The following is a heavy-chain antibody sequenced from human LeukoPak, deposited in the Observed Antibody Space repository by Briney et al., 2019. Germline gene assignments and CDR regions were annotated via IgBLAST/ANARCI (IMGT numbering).Heavy chain of an antibody. CDR3: AKDDGYSGSYSLSY. Sequence: GGSLRLSCAASGFTFSSYGMSWVRQAPGKGLEWVSAISGSAVSTYYADSGKGRFTISRDNSKNTLELQMNSLRAEDTALYYCAKDDGYSGSYSLSYWGKGTTVTVSS. V-gene: IGHV3-23*01. CDR2: ISGSAVST. CDR1: GFTFSSYG. D-gene: IGHD1-26*01. J-gene: IGHJ6*04.